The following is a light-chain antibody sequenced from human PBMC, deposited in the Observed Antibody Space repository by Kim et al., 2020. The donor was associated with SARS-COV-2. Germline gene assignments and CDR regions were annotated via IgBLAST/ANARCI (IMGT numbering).Light chain of an antibody. V-gene: IGKV1-5*01. Sequence: SAFVGERGHIACRASQSINSLVAWDQQKPGKAPKLLIYDISKLESGVPSRVSGSGSGTEFTLTITSLQPDDFANYFCQQYDLYPWTFGQGTKLEI. CDR3: QQYDLYPWT. CDR2: DIS. CDR1: QSINSL. J-gene: IGKJ1*01.